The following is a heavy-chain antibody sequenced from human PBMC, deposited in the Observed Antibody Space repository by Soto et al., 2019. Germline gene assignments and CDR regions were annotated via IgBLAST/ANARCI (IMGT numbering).Heavy chain of an antibody. J-gene: IGHJ6*02. CDR2: IIPISGTA. CDR1: GGTFSSYA. CDR3: ARSQGTSTSLEIYYYYYYGMAV. Sequence: QVQLVQSGAEVKKPGSSVEVSCKASGGTFSSYAISWVRQAPGQGLEWMGGIIPISGTANYAQKFQGRVTITADESTSTAYMERSSLRSEDTAVYYCARSQGTSTSLEIYYYYYYGMAVWGQGTTVTVSS. D-gene: IGHD2-2*01. V-gene: IGHV1-69*01.